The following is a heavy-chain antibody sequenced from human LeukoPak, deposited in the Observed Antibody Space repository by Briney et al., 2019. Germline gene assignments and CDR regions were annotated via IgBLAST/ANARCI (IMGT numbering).Heavy chain of an antibody. J-gene: IGHJ6*04. Sequence: PSETLSLTCSVSGGSISSYDWSWIRQPAGMGLEWIGQIYSSGSTNYNPSRKSRVTISVDKSRNQFSLKLNAVTAADTAVYYCATEGGCDILTGNHINGWGKGTTGTVSS. CDR3: ATEGGCDILTGNHING. V-gene: IGHV4-4*07. D-gene: IGHD3-9*01. CDR2: IYSSGST. CDR1: GGSISSYD.